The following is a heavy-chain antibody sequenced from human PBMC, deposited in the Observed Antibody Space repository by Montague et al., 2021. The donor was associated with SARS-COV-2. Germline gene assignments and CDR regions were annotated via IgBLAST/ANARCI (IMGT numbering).Heavy chain of an antibody. D-gene: IGHD3-22*01. CDR2: IYYSGST. CDR3: ARVRITMIIVVTYFDY. CDR1: GGSISSGGYY. V-gene: IGHV4-31*03. J-gene: IGHJ4*02. Sequence: TLSLTCTVSGGSISSGGYYWSWIRQHPGKGLEWIGYIYYSGSTYYNPSLKSRVTISIDTSKNQFSLKLSSVTAADTAVYYCARVRITMIIVVTYFDYWGQGTLATVSS.